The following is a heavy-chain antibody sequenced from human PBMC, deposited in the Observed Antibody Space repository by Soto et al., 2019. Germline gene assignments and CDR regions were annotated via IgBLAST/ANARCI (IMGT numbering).Heavy chain of an antibody. CDR3: AKDAGSSAYYYDY. D-gene: IGHD3-22*01. Sequence: GGSLRLSCAASGFAFSSYAMSWVRQAPGKGLEWVSAISGSGGSTYYADSVKGRFTISRDISKNTLSLHMNSLRAEDTAVYFCAKDAGSSAYYYDYWGQGTLVTVSS. CDR1: GFAFSSYA. V-gene: IGHV3-23*01. CDR2: ISGSGGST. J-gene: IGHJ4*02.